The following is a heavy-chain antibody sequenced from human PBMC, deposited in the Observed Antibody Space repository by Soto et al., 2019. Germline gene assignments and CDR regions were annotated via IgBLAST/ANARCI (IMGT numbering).Heavy chain of an antibody. CDR2: INHSGST. V-gene: IGHV4-34*01. J-gene: IGHJ5*02. CDR3: ARVLPYSSSWYSYNWFDP. D-gene: IGHD6-13*01. Sequence: QVQLQQWGAGLLKPSETLSLTCAVYGGSFSGYYWSWIRQPPGKGLEWIGEINHSGSTNYNPSLTSRVTISVDTSKNQFSLKLSSVTAADTAVYYCARVLPYSSSWYSYNWFDPWGQGTLVTVSS. CDR1: GGSFSGYY.